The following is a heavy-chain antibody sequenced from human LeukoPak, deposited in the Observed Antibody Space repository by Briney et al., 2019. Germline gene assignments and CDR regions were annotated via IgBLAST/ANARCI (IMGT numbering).Heavy chain of an antibody. V-gene: IGHV5-51*01. CDR2: IYPGDSDT. J-gene: IGHJ4*02. Sequence: GEFLKISCKGSGYSFTSYWIGWVRQMPGKGLEWMGIIYPGDSDTRYSPSFQGQVTISADKSISTAYLQWSSLKASDTAMYYCARHLHDSSGYHDYWGQGTLVTVSS. CDR1: GYSFTSYW. D-gene: IGHD3-22*01. CDR3: ARHLHDSSGYHDY.